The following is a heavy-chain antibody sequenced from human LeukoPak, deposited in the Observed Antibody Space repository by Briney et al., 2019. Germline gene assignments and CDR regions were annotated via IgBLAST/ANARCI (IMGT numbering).Heavy chain of an antibody. J-gene: IGHJ3*02. CDR2: IDPDSGGT. D-gene: IGHD3-22*01. CDR3: AREYYDRSGRKHAFDI. CDR1: GYTFINYY. V-gene: IGHV1-2*02. Sequence: GASVKVSCKASGYTFINYYTHWVRQAPGQGLEWMGRIDPDSGGTSYAQNFQGRVTMTTDTSISTAYMELSRLRSDDTAVYYCAREYYDRSGRKHAFDIWGQGTMVTVSS.